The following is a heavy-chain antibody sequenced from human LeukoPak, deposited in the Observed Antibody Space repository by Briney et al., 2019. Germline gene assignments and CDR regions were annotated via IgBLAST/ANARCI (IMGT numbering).Heavy chain of an antibody. D-gene: IGHD6-13*01. CDR3: AREMGREDSSSCLDY. CDR1: GYTFTSYA. J-gene: IGHJ4*02. V-gene: IGHV7-4-1*02. Sequence: ASVTVSRKASGYTFTSYAMNWVRQAPGQGLEWMGWINTNTGNPTYAQGFTGRFVFSLDTSVSTAYLQISGLKAEDTAVYYCAREMGREDSSSCLDYWGQGTLVTVSS. CDR2: INTNTGNP.